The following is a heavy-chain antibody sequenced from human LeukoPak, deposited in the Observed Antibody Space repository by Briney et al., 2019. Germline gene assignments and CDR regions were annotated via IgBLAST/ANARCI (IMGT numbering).Heavy chain of an antibody. J-gene: IGHJ4*02. CDR1: GGSFSGYY. CDR2: IYQSGTT. CDR3: ARVPHYYFGYGYFDT. V-gene: IGHV4-34*01. D-gene: IGHD3/OR15-3a*01. Sequence: SETLSLTCVVNGGSFSGYYWSWLRQPPGKGLEWIGEIYQSGTTNYNPSLKSRVAISIGTSKKQFSLTLTSMTAADTAVYYCARVPHYYFGYGYFDTWGQGTRVTVSS.